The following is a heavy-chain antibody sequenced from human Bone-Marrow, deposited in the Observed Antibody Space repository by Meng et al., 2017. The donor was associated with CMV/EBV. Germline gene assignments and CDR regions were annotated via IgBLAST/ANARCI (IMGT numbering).Heavy chain of an antibody. J-gene: IGHJ4*02. CDR2: IYYSGST. Sequence: GSLRLSCTVSGGSVSSGSYYWSWIRQPPGKGLEWIGYIYYSGSTNYNPSLKSRVTISVDTSKNQFSLKLSSVTAADTAVYYCARVGTSGLGEVYWGQGTLVTVSS. V-gene: IGHV4-61*01. D-gene: IGHD1-1*01. CDR1: GGSVSSGSYY. CDR3: ARVGTSGLGEVY.